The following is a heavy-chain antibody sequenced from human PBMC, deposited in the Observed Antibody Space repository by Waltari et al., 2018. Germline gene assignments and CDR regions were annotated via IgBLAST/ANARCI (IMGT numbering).Heavy chain of an antibody. CDR1: GYSISSGWY. J-gene: IGHJ4*02. V-gene: IGHV3-72*01. CDR3: TTDRPYYDFWSGYYPPGDY. D-gene: IGHD3-3*01. CDR2: TRNKANSYTT. Sequence: VQLQESGPRLVKPSETLSLSCAVSGYSISSGWYWVWMRHLPGKGLEWVGRTRNKANSYTTEYAASVKGRFTISRDDSKNSLYLQMNSLKTEDTAVYYCTTDRPYYDFWSGYYPPGDYWGQGTLVTVSS.